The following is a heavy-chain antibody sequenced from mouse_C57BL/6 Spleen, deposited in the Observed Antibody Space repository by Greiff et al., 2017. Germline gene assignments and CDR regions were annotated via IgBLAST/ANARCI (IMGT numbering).Heavy chain of an antibody. D-gene: IGHD1-1*01. CDR2: IDPSASST. CDR3: ARKGSSYAMDY. V-gene: IGHV1-69*01. Sequence: QVQLQQPGAELVMPGASVTLSCKASGYTFTSYWMHWVKQRPGQGLEWIGEIDPSASSTNYNQTFKGKSTLTVDKSSSTAYMQLSSLTSEDSAVYYFARKGSSYAMDYWGQGTSVTVSS. CDR1: GYTFTSYW. J-gene: IGHJ4*01.